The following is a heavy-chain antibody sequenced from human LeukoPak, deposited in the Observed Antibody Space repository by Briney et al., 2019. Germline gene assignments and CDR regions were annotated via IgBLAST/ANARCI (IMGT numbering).Heavy chain of an antibody. Sequence: SETLSLTCTVSGGSISSYYWSWIRQPPGKGLEWIGYIYYSGSTNYNPSLKSRVTISVDTSKNQFSLKLSSVTAADTAVYYCGSGYSYGYSYYYYGMDVWGQGTTVTVSS. CDR1: GGSISSYY. J-gene: IGHJ6*02. V-gene: IGHV4-59*08. CDR2: IYYSGST. D-gene: IGHD5-18*01. CDR3: GSGYSYGYSYYYYGMDV.